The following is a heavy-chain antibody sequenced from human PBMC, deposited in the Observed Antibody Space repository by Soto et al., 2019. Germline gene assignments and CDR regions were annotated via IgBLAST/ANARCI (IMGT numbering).Heavy chain of an antibody. CDR3: ARKVGFGELLGLNWFDP. CDR2: ISAYNGNT. Sequence: GASVKVSCKASGYTFTSYGISWVRQAPGQGLEWMGWISAYNGNTNYAQKLQGRVTMTTDTSTSTAYMELRSLRSDDTAVYYCARKVGFGELLGLNWFDPWGQGTLVTVSS. D-gene: IGHD3-10*01. V-gene: IGHV1-18*01. CDR1: GYTFTSYG. J-gene: IGHJ5*02.